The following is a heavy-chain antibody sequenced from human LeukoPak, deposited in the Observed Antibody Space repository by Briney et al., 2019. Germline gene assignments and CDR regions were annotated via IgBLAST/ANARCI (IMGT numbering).Heavy chain of an antibody. Sequence: SETLSLTCTVSGGSISSSSYYWGWIRQPPGKGLEWIGSIYYSGSTNYNPSLKSRVTISVDTSKNQFSLKLSSVTAADTAVYYCARVGWRENVLRFLEWAHYYYYYMDVWGKGTTVTVSS. CDR2: IYYSGST. D-gene: IGHD3-3*01. V-gene: IGHV4-61*05. CDR3: ARVGWRENVLRFLEWAHYYYYYMDV. J-gene: IGHJ6*03. CDR1: GGSISSSSYY.